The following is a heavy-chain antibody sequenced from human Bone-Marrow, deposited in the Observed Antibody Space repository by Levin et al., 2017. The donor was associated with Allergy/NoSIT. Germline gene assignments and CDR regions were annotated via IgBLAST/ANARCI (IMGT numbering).Heavy chain of an antibody. D-gene: IGHD6-19*01. CDR3: ARDGYSSGWYYFDY. CDR2: IYSGGST. Sequence: GGSLRLSCAASGFTVSSNYMSWVRQAPGKGLEWVSVIYSGGSTYYADSVKGRFTISRDNSKNTLYLQMNSLRAEDTAVYYCARDGYSSGWYYFDYWGQGTLVTVSS. V-gene: IGHV3-53*01. CDR1: GFTVSSNY. J-gene: IGHJ4*02.